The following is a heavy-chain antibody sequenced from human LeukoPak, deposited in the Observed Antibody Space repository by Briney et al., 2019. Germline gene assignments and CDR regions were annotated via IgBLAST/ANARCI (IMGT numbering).Heavy chain of an antibody. CDR2: MNPSSGNT. J-gene: IGHJ4*02. CDR3: ARGYYGSGSPDPEIDY. Sequence: ASVKVSCKTSGYTFTSYDINWVRQATGQGLEWMGWMNPSSGNTGYAQKFQGRVSMTRNTAISTAYMELSSLRSEDTAVYYCARGYYGSGSPDPEIDYWGQGTLVTVSS. V-gene: IGHV1-8*01. CDR1: GYTFTSYD. D-gene: IGHD3-10*01.